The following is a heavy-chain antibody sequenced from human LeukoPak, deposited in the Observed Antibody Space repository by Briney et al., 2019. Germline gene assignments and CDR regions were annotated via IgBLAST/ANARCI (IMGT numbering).Heavy chain of an antibody. J-gene: IGHJ3*02. V-gene: IGHV4-30-4*01. CDR1: GGSNSSGDYY. CDR3: ATLWSLVDAFDI. Sequence: SQTLSLTCTVSGGSNSSGDYYWSWIRQPPGKGLEWIGYIYYSGSTYYNPSLKSRVTISVDTSKNQFSLKLSSVTAADTAVYYCATLWSLVDAFDIWGQGTMVTVSS. CDR2: IYYSGST. D-gene: IGHD2-21*01.